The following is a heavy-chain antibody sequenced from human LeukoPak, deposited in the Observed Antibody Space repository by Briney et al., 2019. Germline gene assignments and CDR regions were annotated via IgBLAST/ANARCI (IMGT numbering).Heavy chain of an antibody. V-gene: IGHV4-39*01. Sequence: PSETLSLTCTVAGGSISSSVYYWGWIRQPPGKGLEWIGSVYYSGTTHYNPSLKSRVTISVDTSKNQFSLKLSSVTAADTAVYYCARHPSFSDSSGYYYIQIFDYWGQGTLVTVSS. D-gene: IGHD3-22*01. CDR2: VYYSGTT. J-gene: IGHJ4*02. CDR3: ARHPSFSDSSGYYYIQIFDY. CDR1: GGSISSSVYY.